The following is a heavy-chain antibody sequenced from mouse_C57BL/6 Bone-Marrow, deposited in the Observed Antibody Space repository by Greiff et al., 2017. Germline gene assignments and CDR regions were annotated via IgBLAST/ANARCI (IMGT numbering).Heavy chain of an antibody. J-gene: IGHJ2*01. V-gene: IGHV1-15*01. CDR2: IDPETGGT. CDR3: TPNGDLFDY. D-gene: IGHD4-1*01. Sequence: VQLQQSGAELVRPGASVTLSCKASGYTFTDYEMHWVKQTPVHGLEWIGAIDPETGGTAYNQKFKGKAILTADKSSSTAYMELRSLTSEDSAVYYCTPNGDLFDYWGQGTTLTVSS. CDR1: GYTFTDYE.